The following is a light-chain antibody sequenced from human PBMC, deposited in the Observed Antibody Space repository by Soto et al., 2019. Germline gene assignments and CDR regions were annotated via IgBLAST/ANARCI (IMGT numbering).Light chain of an antibody. CDR1: QSIGNR. V-gene: IGKV1-5*01. CDR3: QQYNTYSPWA. J-gene: IGKJ1*01. Sequence: IEVTQSPSSLAASLGDRVTFTCRASQSIGNRLAWYQQKPGKAPKFLIYDASSLQSGVPSRGSGSGSGTEFTLTIISLQPDDFATYFCQQYNTYSPWAFGQGTKV. CDR2: DAS.